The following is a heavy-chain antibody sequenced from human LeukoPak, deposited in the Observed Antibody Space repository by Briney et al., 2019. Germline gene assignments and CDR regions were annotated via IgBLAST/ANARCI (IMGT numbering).Heavy chain of an antibody. V-gene: IGHV3-74*01. D-gene: IGHD2-21*02. CDR2: ISTDGSSR. CDR3: AKALEVTAIFDY. CDR1: GFTFSSYW. J-gene: IGHJ4*02. Sequence: GGSLRLSCAASGFTFSSYWMHWLRQEPRKGLVWVSRISTDGSSRSYADSVKGRFTISRDNGKNTLYLQMNSLRAEDTAVYYCAKALEVTAIFDYWGQGTLVTVSS.